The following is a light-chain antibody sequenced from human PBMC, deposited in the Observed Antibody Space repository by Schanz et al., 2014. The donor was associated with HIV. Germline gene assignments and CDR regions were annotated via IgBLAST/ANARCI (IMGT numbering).Light chain of an antibody. J-gene: IGKJ2*01. V-gene: IGKV1-5*03. CDR2: KAS. CDR3: QQYSNYPHT. CDR1: QSIGAW. Sequence: DIQMTQSPSTLSASVGDRLIISCRASQSIGAWLAWYQQKPGKAPNLLIYKASSLESGVPPRFSGSGSGTEFTLTISSLQPDDFATYYCQQYSNYPHTFGQGTKLDIK.